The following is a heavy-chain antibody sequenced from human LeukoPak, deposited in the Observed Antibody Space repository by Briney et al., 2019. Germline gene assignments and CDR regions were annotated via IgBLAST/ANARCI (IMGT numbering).Heavy chain of an antibody. Sequence: SETLSLTCTVSGGSINSSSYYWGWIRQPPGKGLEWIGSIYYSGTTYYNPSLKSRVTISEDTSKNQFSLKLSSVTAADTAVYYCARYEGQWLDLDYWGQGTLVTVSS. J-gene: IGHJ4*02. CDR2: IYYSGTT. CDR1: GGSINSSSYY. V-gene: IGHV4-39*01. D-gene: IGHD6-19*01. CDR3: ARYEGQWLDLDY.